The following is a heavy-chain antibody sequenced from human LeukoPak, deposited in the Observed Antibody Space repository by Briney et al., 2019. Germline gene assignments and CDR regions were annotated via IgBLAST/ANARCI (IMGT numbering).Heavy chain of an antibody. D-gene: IGHD3-22*01. CDR2: IKSKTDGGTT. CDR1: GFTFSNAW. V-gene: IGHV3-15*01. J-gene: IGHJ4*02. CDR3: TTEYRVYYYDSSGYYYVYDY. Sequence: GGSLRLSCAASGFTFSNAWMSWVRQAPGKGLEWVGRIKSKTDGGTTDYAAPVKGRFTISRDDSKNTLYLQMNSLKTEDTAVYYCTTEYRVYYYDSSGYYYVYDYRGQGTLVTVSS.